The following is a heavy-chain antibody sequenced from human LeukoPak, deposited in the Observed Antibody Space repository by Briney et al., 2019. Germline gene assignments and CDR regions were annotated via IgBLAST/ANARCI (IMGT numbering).Heavy chain of an antibody. V-gene: IGHV3-30-3*01. CDR2: ISYDGSNK. CDR3: AREGEGVVPAAGFDY. Sequence: PGGSLRLSCAAPGFTFSSYAMHWVRQAPGKGLEWVAVISYDGSNKYYADSVKGRFTISRDNSKNTLYLQMNSLRAEDTAVYYCAREGEGVVPAAGFDYWGQGTLVTVSS. CDR1: GFTFSSYA. D-gene: IGHD2-2*01. J-gene: IGHJ4*02.